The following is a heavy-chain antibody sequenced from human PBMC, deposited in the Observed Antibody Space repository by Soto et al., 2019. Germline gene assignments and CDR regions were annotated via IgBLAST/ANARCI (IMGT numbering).Heavy chain of an antibody. V-gene: IGHV3-30-3*01. J-gene: IGHJ4*02. CDR2: ISYDGSNK. CDR1: GFTFSGYA. Sequence: QVQLVESGGGVVQPGRSLRLSFAASGFTFSGYAMHWVRQAPGKRLEWVALISYDGSNKYYADSVKGRFTTSRDNSKNTLYLQMNSLRAEDTAVYYCARGEEEGADYFDYWGQGTLVTVSS. CDR3: ARGEEEGADYFDY.